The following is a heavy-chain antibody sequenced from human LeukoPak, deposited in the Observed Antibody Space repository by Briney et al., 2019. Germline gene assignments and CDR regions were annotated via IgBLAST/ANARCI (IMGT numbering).Heavy chain of an antibody. CDR1: GGSISSYY. D-gene: IGHD6-19*01. CDR3: ARQSSSGWYNWFDP. V-gene: IGHV4-59*08. J-gene: IGHJ5*02. Sequence: SETLSLTCTVPGGSISSYYWSWIRQPPGKGLEWIGYIYYSGSTNYNPSLKSRVTISVDTSKNQFSLKLTSVTAADTAVYYCARQSSSGWYNWFDPWGQGTLVTVSS. CDR2: IYYSGST.